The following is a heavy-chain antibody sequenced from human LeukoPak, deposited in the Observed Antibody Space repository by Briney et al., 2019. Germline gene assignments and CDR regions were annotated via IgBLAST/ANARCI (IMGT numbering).Heavy chain of an antibody. CDR1: GGSISGYH. CDR3: ARGRQSYYHVEV. CDR2: MYTSGST. V-gene: IGHV4-4*07. D-gene: IGHD5-24*01. J-gene: IGHJ6*03. Sequence: PSETLSLTCSVSGGSISGYHWSWIRQPAGKGLEWIGRMYTSGSTNYNPSLKSRVTMSVDMSKNQFSLKLSSVTAADTAVYYCARGRQSYYHVEVWGERATVTLSS.